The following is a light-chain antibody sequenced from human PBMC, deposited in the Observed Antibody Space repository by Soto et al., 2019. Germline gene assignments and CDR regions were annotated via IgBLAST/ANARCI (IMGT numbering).Light chain of an antibody. V-gene: IGLV1-44*01. J-gene: IGLJ1*01. CDR2: ADN. CDR1: SSNLGSNS. CDR3: AAWDDSLNGFV. Sequence: QSVLTQPPSASGPPGQRVSISCSGSSSNLGSNSVQWHQQLPGTAPNLLIYADNQRPSGVPDRFSGSKSGTSASLAITGLQSGDEADYYCAAWDDSLNGFVFGTGTKLTVL.